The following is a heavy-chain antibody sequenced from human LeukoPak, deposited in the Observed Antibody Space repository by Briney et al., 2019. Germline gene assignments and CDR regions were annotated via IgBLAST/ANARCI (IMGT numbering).Heavy chain of an antibody. CDR3: PRVTPGYGDYYFYY. CDR1: GGTFSSYT. CDR2: IIPILGIA. V-gene: IGHV1-69*02. J-gene: IGHJ4*02. Sequence: ASVKVSCKASGGTFSSYTISWVRQAPGQGLEWMGRIIPILGIANYAQKFQGRVTITADKSTSTAYMELSSLRSEDTAVYYRPRVTPGYGDYYFYYWGQGTLVTVSS. D-gene: IGHD4-17*01.